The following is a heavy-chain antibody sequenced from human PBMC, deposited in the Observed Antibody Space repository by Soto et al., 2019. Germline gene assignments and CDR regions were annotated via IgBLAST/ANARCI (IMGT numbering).Heavy chain of an antibody. CDR3: ARAGEMATITDY. CDR1: GFTFSSYS. D-gene: IGHD5-12*01. Sequence: GGSLRLSCAASGFTFSSYSMNWVRQAPGKGLEWVSSISSSSSYIYYEDSVKGRFTISRDNAKNSLYLQMNSLRAEDTAVYYCARAGEMATITDYWGQGTLVTVSS. J-gene: IGHJ4*02. V-gene: IGHV3-21*01. CDR2: ISSSSSYI.